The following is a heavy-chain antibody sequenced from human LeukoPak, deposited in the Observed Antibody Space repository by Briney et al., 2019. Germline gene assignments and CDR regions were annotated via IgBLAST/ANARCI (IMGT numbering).Heavy chain of an antibody. D-gene: IGHD3-10*01. CDR2: ISGGSTTI. V-gene: IGHV3-48*04. CDR3: ARGLMTTVRGVTKNYYSLDA. Sequence: GGSLRLSCAASGFSFSSFTMNWVRQTPGKGLELVAYISGGSTTIHYADSVKGRFTISRDNAKNSLFLQMNSLRVEDTAVYYCARGLMTTVRGVTKNYYSLDAWGQGTTVTVSS. CDR1: GFSFSSFT. J-gene: IGHJ6*02.